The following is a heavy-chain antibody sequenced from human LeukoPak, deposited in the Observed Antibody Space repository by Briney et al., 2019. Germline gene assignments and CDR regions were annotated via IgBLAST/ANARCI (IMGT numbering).Heavy chain of an antibody. CDR2: ISAYNGNT. D-gene: IGHD3-3*01. V-gene: IGHV1-18*01. CDR3: ARDDKGTYDDSWSGYSTFDY. J-gene: IGHJ4*02. CDR1: GYTFTSYG. Sequence: ASVTVSCKASGYTFTSYGISWVRQAPGQGLEWMGWISAYNGNTNYAQKLQGRVTMTTETSTSTAYMELRSLRSDDTAVYYCARDDKGTYDDSWSGYSTFDYWGQGTLVTVSS.